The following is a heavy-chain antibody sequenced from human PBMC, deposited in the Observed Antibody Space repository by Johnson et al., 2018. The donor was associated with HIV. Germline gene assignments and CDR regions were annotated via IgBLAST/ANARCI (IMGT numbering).Heavy chain of an antibody. CDR1: GFTFTNYW. CDR2: IKEDANEE. J-gene: IGHJ3*02. D-gene: IGHD1-7*01. CDR3: ARDNWNYNAFDI. V-gene: IGHV3-7*05. Sequence: VQLVESGGGLVQPGGSLRLSCVASGFTFTNYWMSWVRQAPGKRLEWVANIKEDANEEYYVDSLKGRVTIFRDNAKNSMYLQMDNLRIEDTAVYYCARDNWNYNAFDIWGQGTMVTVSS.